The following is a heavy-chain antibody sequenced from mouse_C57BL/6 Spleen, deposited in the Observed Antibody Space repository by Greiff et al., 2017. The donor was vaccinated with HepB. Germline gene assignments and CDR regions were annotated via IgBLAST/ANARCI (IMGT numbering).Heavy chain of an antibody. J-gene: IGHJ4*01. CDR1: GYSITSGYY. CDR2: ISYDGSN. CDR3: AREEITTVVAGGAMDY. V-gene: IGHV3-6*01. Sequence: DVKLQESGPGLVKPSQSLSLTCSVTGYSITSGYYWNWIRQFPGNKLEWMGYISYDGSNNYNPSLKNRISITRDTSKNQFFLKLNSVTTEDTATYYCAREEITTVVAGGAMDYWGQGTSVTVSS. D-gene: IGHD1-1*01.